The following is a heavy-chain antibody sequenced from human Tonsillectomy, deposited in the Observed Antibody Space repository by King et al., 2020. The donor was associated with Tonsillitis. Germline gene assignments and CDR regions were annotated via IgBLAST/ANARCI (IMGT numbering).Heavy chain of an antibody. D-gene: IGHD5-18*01. J-gene: IGHJ5*02. CDR1: GFTVSSNY. Sequence: VQLVESGGGLVQPGGSLRLSCAASGFTVSSNYMSWVRQAPGKGLEWVSAIYSGGSTYYADSVKGRFTISRDNSKNTLYLQMNSLRAEDTAVYYCARDRRGGYSYGHNWFDPWGQGTLVTVSS. CDR3: ARDRRGGYSYGHNWFDP. V-gene: IGHV3-66*01. CDR2: IYSGGST.